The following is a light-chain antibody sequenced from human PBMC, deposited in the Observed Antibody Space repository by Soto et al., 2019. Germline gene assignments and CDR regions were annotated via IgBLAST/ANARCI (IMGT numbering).Light chain of an antibody. J-gene: IGLJ1*01. CDR3: CSYAGSSTYV. CDR1: SSDVGSYNL. CDR2: EGS. V-gene: IGLV2-23*01. Sequence: QSALTQPASVSGSPGQSITISCTGTSSDVGSYNLVSWYQQHPGKAPKLMIYEGSKRPSGVSNRFSGSKSGNTASLTISGLQAEDEAGYCCCSYAGSSTYVLGNGTNATVL.